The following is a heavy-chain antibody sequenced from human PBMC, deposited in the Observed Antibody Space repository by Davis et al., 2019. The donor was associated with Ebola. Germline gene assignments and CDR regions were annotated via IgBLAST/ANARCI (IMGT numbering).Heavy chain of an antibody. CDR3: ARNRWGPALLDWFDP. Sequence: SETLSLTCAVYGGSFSDYYWTWIRQPPGKGLEWIGEINHSGSTNYNPSLKSRVTISVDTSKNQFSLKLSSVTAADTAVYYCARNRWGPALLDWFDPWGQGTLGTVSS. J-gene: IGHJ5*02. CDR2: INHSGST. CDR1: GGSFSDYY. V-gene: IGHV4-34*01. D-gene: IGHD1-26*01.